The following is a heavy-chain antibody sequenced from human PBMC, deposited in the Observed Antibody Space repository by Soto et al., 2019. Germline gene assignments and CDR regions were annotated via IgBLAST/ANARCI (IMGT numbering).Heavy chain of an antibody. J-gene: IGHJ5*02. CDR1: GGSISSGDYY. CDR3: ARSWSGSRQGFDP. CDR2: IYYSGST. Sequence: QVQLQESGPGLVKPSQTLSLTCTVSGGSISSGDYYWSWIRQHPGKGLEWIGYIYYSGSTYYNPSIKPPYTLPADTSKNQFSRNLSSVTTANPPVYYCARSWSGSRQGFDPWGQGTLVNVSS. D-gene: IGHD3-3*01. V-gene: IGHV4-31*01.